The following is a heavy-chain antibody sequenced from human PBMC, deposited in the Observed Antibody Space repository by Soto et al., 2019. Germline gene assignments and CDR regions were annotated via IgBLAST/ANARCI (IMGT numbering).Heavy chain of an antibody. CDR3: AKARRRFLEWSMDYYYGMDV. V-gene: IGHV3-23*01. CDR1: GFTFSSYA. J-gene: IGHJ6*02. Sequence: EVQLLESGGGLVQPGGSLRLSCAASGFTFSSYAMSWVRQAPGKGLEWVSAISGSGGSTYYADSVKGRFTISRDNSKNTLYLQMNSLRAEDTAVYYCAKARRRFLEWSMDYYYGMDVWGQGTTVTVSS. CDR2: ISGSGGST. D-gene: IGHD3-3*01.